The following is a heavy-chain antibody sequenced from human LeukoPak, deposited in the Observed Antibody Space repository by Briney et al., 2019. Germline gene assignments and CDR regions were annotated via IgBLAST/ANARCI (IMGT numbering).Heavy chain of an antibody. V-gene: IGHV3-23*01. Sequence: GGSLRLSCAASGFTFSTYALSWVRQAPGKGLEWVSAISGGDSVYTYYADSVKGRFTISRDNSKSTLYLQMNSLRADDTAVYHCAKDPVIGAPHVFDTWGHGTMVTVSS. CDR3: AKDPVIGAPHVFDT. J-gene: IGHJ3*02. CDR2: ISGGDSVYT. CDR1: GFTFSTYA.